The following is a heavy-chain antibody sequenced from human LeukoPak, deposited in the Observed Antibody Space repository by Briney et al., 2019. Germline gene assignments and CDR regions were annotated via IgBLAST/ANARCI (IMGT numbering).Heavy chain of an antibody. Sequence: SETLSLTCAVYGGSFSGYYWSWIRQPPGKGLEWIGEINHSGSTNYNPSLKSRVTISVDASKNQFSLKLSSVTAADTAVYYCAREGSPDAFDIWGQGTMVTVSS. V-gene: IGHV4-34*01. J-gene: IGHJ3*02. D-gene: IGHD1-26*01. CDR2: INHSGST. CDR1: GGSFSGYY. CDR3: AREGSPDAFDI.